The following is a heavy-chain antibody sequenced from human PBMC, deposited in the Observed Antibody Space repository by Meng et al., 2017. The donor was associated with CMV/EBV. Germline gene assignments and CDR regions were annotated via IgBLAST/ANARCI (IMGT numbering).Heavy chain of an antibody. CDR3: ARVDGRYCSSTSCYEYYGMDV. J-gene: IGHJ6*02. D-gene: IGHD2-2*01. CDR2: INPNSGGT. Sequence: ASVKVSCKASGYTFTGYYLHWVRQAPGQGLDWMGWINPNSGGTNYAKKFQGRVTMTRDTSISTAYMELSRLRSDDTAVYYCARVDGRYCSSTSCYEYYGMDVWGQGTTVTVSS. CDR1: GYTFTGYY. V-gene: IGHV1-2*02.